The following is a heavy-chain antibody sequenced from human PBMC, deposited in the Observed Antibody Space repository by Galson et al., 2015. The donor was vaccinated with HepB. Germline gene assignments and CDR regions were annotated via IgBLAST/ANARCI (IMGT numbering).Heavy chain of an antibody. J-gene: IGHJ4*02. CDR1: GFTFSNAW. D-gene: IGHD1-26*01. Sequence: LRLSCAASGFTFSNAWMNWVRQAPGKGLEWVGRIKSKTDGGTTDYAAPVKGRFTISRDDSKNTLYLQMNSLKTEDTAVYYCTTDTPAPIVGSPFDYWGQGTLVSVSS. V-gene: IGHV3-15*07. CDR3: TTDTPAPIVGSPFDY. CDR2: IKSKTDGGTT.